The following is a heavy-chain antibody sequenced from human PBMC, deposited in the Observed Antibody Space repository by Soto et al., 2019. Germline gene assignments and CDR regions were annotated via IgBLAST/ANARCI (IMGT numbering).Heavy chain of an antibody. CDR3: APYFYGDYDGNWLAP. CDR1: GFSLSTSGAG. CDR2: IYWDDDK. J-gene: IGHJ5*02. D-gene: IGHD4-17*01. Sequence: QITLKESGPTLVKPTQTLTLTCTFSGFSLSTSGAGVGWIRQPPGKALEWLALIYWDDDKRYSPSLKSRLIIPKDTSKNLVVLTMTNMYPVDTATYYCAPYFYGDYDGNWLAPWGQGTLVTGSS. V-gene: IGHV2-5*02.